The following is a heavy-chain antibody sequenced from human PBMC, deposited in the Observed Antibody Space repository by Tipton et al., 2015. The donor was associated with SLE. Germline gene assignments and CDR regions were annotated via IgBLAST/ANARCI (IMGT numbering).Heavy chain of an antibody. CDR2: IHYSGTT. CDR3: ARAGAGYYYYYYMDV. V-gene: IGHV4-39*07. CDR1: GGSIISSSSY. Sequence: TLSLTCTVSGGSIISSSSYWAWIRQPPGKGLEWIGSIHYSGTTYYNPSLKGRVTISVDTSKNQFSLKLSSVTAADTAVYYCARAGAGYYYYYYMDVWGKGTTVTVSS. J-gene: IGHJ6*03.